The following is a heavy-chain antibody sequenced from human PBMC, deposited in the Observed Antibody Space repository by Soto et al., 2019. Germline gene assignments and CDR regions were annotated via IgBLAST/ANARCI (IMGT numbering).Heavy chain of an antibody. V-gene: IGHV3-23*01. Sequence: GGSLRLSCAASGFTFSSYAMSWVRQAPGKGLEWVSAISGSGGSTYYADSVKGRFTISRDNSKNTLYLQMNSLRAEDTAVYYCAKGAQGALTGNYYYYYYMDVWGKVTTVTVSS. CDR2: ISGSGGST. J-gene: IGHJ6*03. CDR3: AKGAQGALTGNYYYYYYMDV. CDR1: GFTFSSYA. D-gene: IGHD7-27*01.